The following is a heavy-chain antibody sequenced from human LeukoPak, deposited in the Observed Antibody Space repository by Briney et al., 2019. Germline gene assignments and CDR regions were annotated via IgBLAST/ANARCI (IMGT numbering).Heavy chain of an antibody. CDR1: GFSFSSYA. CDR3: VRESSYGSGSYDY. CDR2: ISSNGGST. J-gene: IGHJ4*02. V-gene: IGHV3-64D*06. Sequence: PGGSLSLSCSASGFSFSSYAMHWVRQAPGKGLEYVSAISSNGGSTYYADSVKGAFTISRDNSKNTLYLQMSSLRAEDTAVYYCVRESSYGSGSYDYWGQGTLVTVSS. D-gene: IGHD3-10*01.